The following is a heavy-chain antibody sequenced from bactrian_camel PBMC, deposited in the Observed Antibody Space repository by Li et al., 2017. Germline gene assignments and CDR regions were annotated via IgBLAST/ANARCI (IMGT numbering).Heavy chain of an antibody. CDR3: AADRAVRVESEWICDHDYAY. CDR2: IDSDGNA. Sequence: HVQLVESGGGSVQAGGSLRLSCVASGYIYGPSCMGWFRQAPGKEREGVAVIDSDGNAAYADSVRGRFTISRDTAKNTLCLQMNSLEPEDTAMYYCAADRAVRVESEWICDHDYAYWGQGTQVTVS. J-gene: IGHJ4*01. CDR1: GYIYGPSC. V-gene: IGHV3S53*01. D-gene: IGHD2*01.